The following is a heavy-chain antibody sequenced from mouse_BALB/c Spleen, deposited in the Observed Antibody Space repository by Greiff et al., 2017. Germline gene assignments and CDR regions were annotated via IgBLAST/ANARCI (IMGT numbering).Heavy chain of an antibody. CDR2: IWGGGST. CDR1: GFSLSRYS. D-gene: IGHD2-2*01. V-gene: IGHV2-6-4*01. J-gene: IGHJ3*01. Sequence: VKVEESGPGLVAPSQSLSITCTVSGFSLSRYSVHWVRQPPGKGLEWLGMIWGGGSTDYNSALKSRLSISKDNSKSQVFLKMNSLQTDDTAMYYCARTGEVTTAWFAYWGQGTLVTVSA. CDR3: ARTGEVTTAWFAY.